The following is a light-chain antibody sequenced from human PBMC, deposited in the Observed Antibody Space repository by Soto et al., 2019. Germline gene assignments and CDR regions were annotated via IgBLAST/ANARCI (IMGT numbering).Light chain of an antibody. J-gene: IGLJ2*01. CDR1: SSDVGGYNY. V-gene: IGLV2-14*01. Sequence: QSALTQPASVSGSPGQSITISCTGTSSDVGGYNYVSWYQQHPGKAPKVMIYGVSYRPSGVSNRFSGSKSGNTASLTISGLKAEEGANYYCSSYTSSSPLVVSGGGTKLTV. CDR3: SSYTSSSPLVV. CDR2: GVS.